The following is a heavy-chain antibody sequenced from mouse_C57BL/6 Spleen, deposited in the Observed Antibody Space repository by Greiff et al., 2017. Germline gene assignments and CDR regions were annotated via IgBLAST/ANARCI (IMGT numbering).Heavy chain of an antibody. V-gene: IGHV5-16*01. CDR3: AIEAYSNYLDY. Sequence: EVKLVESEGGLVQPGSSMKLSCTASGFTFSDYYMAWVRQVPEKGLEWVANINYDGSSTYYLDSLKSRFIISRDNAKNILYLQMSSLKSEDTATYYCAIEAYSNYLDYWGQGTTLTVSS. D-gene: IGHD2-5*01. CDR1: GFTFSDYY. J-gene: IGHJ2*01. CDR2: INYDGSST.